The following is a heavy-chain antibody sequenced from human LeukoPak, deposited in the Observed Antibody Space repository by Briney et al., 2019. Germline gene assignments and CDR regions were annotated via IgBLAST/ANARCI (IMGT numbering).Heavy chain of an antibody. J-gene: IGHJ6*03. CDR2: ISGSGGST. CDR3: AKDRPPAGGNLWSTRYYYYYYMDV. Sequence: GGSLRLSSAASGFTFSSYAMSWVRQAPGKGLEWVSAISGSGGSTYYADSVKGPFTISRDNSKNTLYLQMNSLRAEDTAVYYCAKDRPPAGGNLWSTRYYYYYYMDVWGKGTTVTVSS. V-gene: IGHV3-23*01. D-gene: IGHD4-23*01. CDR1: GFTFSSYA.